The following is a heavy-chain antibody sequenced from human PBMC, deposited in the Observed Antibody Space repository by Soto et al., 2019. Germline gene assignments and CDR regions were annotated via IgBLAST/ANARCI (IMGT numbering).Heavy chain of an antibody. D-gene: IGHD5-18*01. Sequence: PGESLKISCKGSGYSFINYWIGWVRQMPGKGLEWMGIIFPGDSDTRYSPSFQGQVTISVDKSINTAYLQWNSLKASALAMYYCQRLARIWIPDYWSLGARVIVSS. J-gene: IGHJ4*02. V-gene: IGHV5-51*01. CDR3: QRLARIWIPDY. CDR2: IFPGDSDT. CDR1: GYSFINYW.